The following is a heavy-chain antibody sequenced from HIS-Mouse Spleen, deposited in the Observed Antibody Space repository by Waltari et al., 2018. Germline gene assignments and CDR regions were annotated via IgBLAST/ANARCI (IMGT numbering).Heavy chain of an antibody. CDR2: ISGSGGST. J-gene: IGHJ3*01. CDR1: GFTVSCYA. Sequence: EVQLLESGGGLVQPGGCVILSCAGSGFTVSCYAMSWVRQAPGKGLEWVSAISGSGGSTYYADSVKGRFTISRDNSKNTLYLQMNSLRAEDTAVYYCAKDPSSSSSAWGQGTMVTVSS. CDR3: AKDPSSSSSA. V-gene: IGHV3-23*01. D-gene: IGHD6-6*01.